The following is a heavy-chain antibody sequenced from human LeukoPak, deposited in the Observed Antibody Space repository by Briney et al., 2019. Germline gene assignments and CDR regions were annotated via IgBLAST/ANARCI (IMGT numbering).Heavy chain of an antibody. CDR3: ARGMAQQLVFDY. CDR1: GGTFSSYA. Sequence: ASVKVSCKASGGTFSSYAISWVRQAPGQGLEWMGIINPSGGSTSYAQKFQGRVTMTRDTSTSTVYMELSSLRSEDTAVYYCARGMAQQLVFDYWGQGTLVTVSS. J-gene: IGHJ4*02. V-gene: IGHV1-46*01. D-gene: IGHD6-13*01. CDR2: INPSGGST.